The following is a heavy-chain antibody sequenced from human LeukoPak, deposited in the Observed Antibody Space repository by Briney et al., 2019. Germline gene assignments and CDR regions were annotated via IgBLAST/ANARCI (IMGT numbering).Heavy chain of an antibody. V-gene: IGHV4-38-2*02. CDR1: GYSISSGYY. Sequence: PSETLSLTCTVSGYSISSGYYWGWIRQPPGKGLEWIGSIYHSGSTYYNPSLKSRVTISTDTSKNQFSLKLSSVTAADTAVYYCARGRRDGYTLYYMDVWGKGTKVTVSS. D-gene: IGHD5-24*01. J-gene: IGHJ6*03. CDR3: ARGRRDGYTLYYMDV. CDR2: IYHSGST.